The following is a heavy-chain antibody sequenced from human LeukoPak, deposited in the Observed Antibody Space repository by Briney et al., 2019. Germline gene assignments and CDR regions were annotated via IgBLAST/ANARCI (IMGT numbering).Heavy chain of an antibody. CDR1: GFTFDDYA. D-gene: IGHD3-22*01. Sequence: GGSLPLSCAASGFTFDDYAMHWVRQAPGKGLEWVSLISGDGGSTYYADSVKGRFTISRDNSKNSLYLQMNSLRTEDTALYYCAKDMFRYDSSGSFDYWGQGTLVTVSS. V-gene: IGHV3-43*02. J-gene: IGHJ4*02. CDR3: AKDMFRYDSSGSFDY. CDR2: ISGDGGST.